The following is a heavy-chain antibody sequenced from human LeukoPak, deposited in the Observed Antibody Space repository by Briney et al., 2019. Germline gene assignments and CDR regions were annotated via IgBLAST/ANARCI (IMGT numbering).Heavy chain of an antibody. CDR1: GFTFDGYG. J-gene: IGHJ3*02. CDR2: INWNGGST. Sequence: GGSLRLSCAASGFTFDGYGMSWVRHAPGKGLEWVSGINWNGGSTGYADSVKGRFTISRDNAKNSLYLQMNSLRAEDTALYYCARVVTIVGATSAFDIWGQGTMVTVSS. D-gene: IGHD1-26*01. CDR3: ARVVTIVGATSAFDI. V-gene: IGHV3-20*04.